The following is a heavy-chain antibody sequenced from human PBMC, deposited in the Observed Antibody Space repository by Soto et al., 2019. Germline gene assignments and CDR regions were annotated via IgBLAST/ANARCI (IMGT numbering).Heavy chain of an antibody. V-gene: IGHV3-30*02. J-gene: IGHJ3*02. CDR3: AKEQYYYDSSGYSSPVPGAFDI. D-gene: IGHD3-22*01. Sequence: GGSLRLSCAASGFTFSSYGMHWVRQAPGKGLEWVAVIWYDGSNKYYADSVKGRFTISRDNSKNTLYLQMNSLRAEDTAVYYCAKEQYYYDSSGYSSPVPGAFDIWGQGTMVTVSS. CDR2: IWYDGSNK. CDR1: GFTFSSYG.